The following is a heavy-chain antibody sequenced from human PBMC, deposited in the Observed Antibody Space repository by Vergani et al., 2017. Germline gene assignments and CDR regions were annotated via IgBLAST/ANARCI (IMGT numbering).Heavy chain of an antibody. CDR3: ARERGGSYLDY. Sequence: QVQLQESGPGLVKPSQTLSLTCTVSGGSISSGCYYWSWIRQHPGKGLEWIGYIYYSGSTYYNPSLKSRVTISVDTSKNQFPLKLSSVTAADTAVYYCARERGGSYLDYWGQGTLVTVSS. D-gene: IGHD1-26*01. V-gene: IGHV4-31*03. CDR2: IYYSGST. CDR1: GGSISSGCYY. J-gene: IGHJ4*02.